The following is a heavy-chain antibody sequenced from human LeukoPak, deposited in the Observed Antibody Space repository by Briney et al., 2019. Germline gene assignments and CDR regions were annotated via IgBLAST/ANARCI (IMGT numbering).Heavy chain of an antibody. CDR2: MNPNLGHT. V-gene: IGHV1-8*01. CDR1: EYTFSGHD. J-gene: IGHJ5*02. CDR3: ARGIGT. Sequence: ASVKVSCKASEYTFSGHDINWVRQAAGQELEWMGWMNPNLGHTGYAQQFRGRVTMTRNASIGTAYMELTGLRSEDTAVYYCARGIGTWGQGSLVTVSS. D-gene: IGHD1-26*01.